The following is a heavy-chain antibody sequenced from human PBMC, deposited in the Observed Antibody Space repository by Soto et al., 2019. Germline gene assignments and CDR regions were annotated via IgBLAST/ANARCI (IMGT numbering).Heavy chain of an antibody. CDR2: ISSNGVGT. CDR1: GFTLSGYA. CDR3: ARRARPDFYYMDV. Sequence: EVQLAESGGGLAQPGGSLRLSCAASGFTLSGYAMDWVRXXXXXXXEYVSGISSNGVGTYYANSVQGRFTISRDNSKNTVYLQMGSLRPEDMAVYYCARRARPDFYYMDVWGKGTTVTVSS. V-gene: IGHV3-64*01. D-gene: IGHD6-6*01. J-gene: IGHJ6*03.